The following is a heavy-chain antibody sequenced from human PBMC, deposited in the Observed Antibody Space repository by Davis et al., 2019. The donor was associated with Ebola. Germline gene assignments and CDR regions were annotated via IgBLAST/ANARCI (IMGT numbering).Heavy chain of an antibody. CDR2: IYYSESP. Sequence: MPSETLSLTCTVSGGSISSYYWSWIRQPPGKGLEWIGYIYYSESPNYIPSLKSRVVISVDTSKNQFSLKLSSVTTADTAVYYCARADYDILTGYATDWGQGTLVTVSS. V-gene: IGHV4-59*12. CDR3: ARADYDILTGYATD. CDR1: GGSISSYY. D-gene: IGHD3-9*01. J-gene: IGHJ4*02.